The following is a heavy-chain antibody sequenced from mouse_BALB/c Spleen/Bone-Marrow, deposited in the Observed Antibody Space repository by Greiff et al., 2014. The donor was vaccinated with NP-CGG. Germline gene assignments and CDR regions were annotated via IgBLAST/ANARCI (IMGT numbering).Heavy chain of an antibody. CDR2: VNPYNGGT. Sequence: EVQLQQSGPEPVKPGASVKMSCKASGYTFTDYYMDWVKQSHGESFEWIGRVNPYNGGTSYNQKFKGKATLTVDKSSSTAYMELNSLTSEDSAVYYCARPPYYGNYVDYWGQGTTLTVSS. D-gene: IGHD2-10*01. CDR3: ARPPYYGNYVDY. V-gene: IGHV1-19*01. J-gene: IGHJ2*01. CDR1: GYTFTDYY.